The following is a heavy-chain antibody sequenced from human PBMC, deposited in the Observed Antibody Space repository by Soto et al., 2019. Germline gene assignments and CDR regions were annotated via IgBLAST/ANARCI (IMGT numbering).Heavy chain of an antibody. V-gene: IGHV4-31*03. CDR2: IYYSGST. D-gene: IGHD6-6*01. J-gene: IGHJ6*02. Sequence: SETLSLTCTVSGGSISSGGYYWSWIRQHPGKGLEWIGYIYYSGSTYYNPSLKSRVTISVDTSKNQFSLKLSSVTAADTAVYYCARDRNGHSSSPMVWDYYYGMDVWGQGTTVTVSS. CDR1: GGSISSGGYY. CDR3: ARDRNGHSSSPMVWDYYYGMDV.